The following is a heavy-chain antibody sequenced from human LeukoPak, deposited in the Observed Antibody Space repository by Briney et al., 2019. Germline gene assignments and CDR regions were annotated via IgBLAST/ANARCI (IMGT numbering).Heavy chain of an antibody. CDR3: ARWNNDWEFDF. Sequence: GGSLRLSCAASGFTFSDSWMTWVRQAPGKELEWVAHIKEDGTDQYYVDSVKGRFTISRDNAKNSLSLQMNSLRAEDTAVYYCARWNNDWEFDFWGQGTLVSVSS. V-gene: IGHV3-7*05. D-gene: IGHD1/OR15-1a*01. J-gene: IGHJ4*02. CDR1: GFTFSDSW. CDR2: IKEDGTDQ.